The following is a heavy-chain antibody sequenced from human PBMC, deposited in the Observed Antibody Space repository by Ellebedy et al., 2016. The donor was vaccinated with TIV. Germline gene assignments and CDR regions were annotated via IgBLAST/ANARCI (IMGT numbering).Heavy chain of an antibody. CDR1: GSTFSSYA. CDR3: ARDRRRSGSYVLFDY. D-gene: IGHD1-26*01. Sequence: GGSLRLSCAASGSTFSSYAMHWVRQAPGKGLEWVAVISYDGSNKYYADSVKGRFTISRDDSKNTLYLQMNSLRAEDTAVYYCARDRRRSGSYVLFDYWGQGTLVTVSS. J-gene: IGHJ4*02. V-gene: IGHV3-30-3*01. CDR2: ISYDGSNK.